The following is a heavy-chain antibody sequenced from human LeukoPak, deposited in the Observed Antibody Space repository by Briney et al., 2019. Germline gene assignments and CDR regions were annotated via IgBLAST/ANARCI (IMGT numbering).Heavy chain of an antibody. CDR2: ISGSGGST. V-gene: IGHV3-23*01. CDR1: GFTFSNYW. CDR3: AKRTAAAAYYFDY. Sequence: PGGSLRLSCATSGFTFSNYWMSWVRQAPGKGLEWVLAISGSGGSTYCADSVKGRFTISRDNSKNTLSLQMNSLRVEDTAVYYCAKRTAAAAYYFDYWGQGTLVTVSS. J-gene: IGHJ4*02. D-gene: IGHD6-13*01.